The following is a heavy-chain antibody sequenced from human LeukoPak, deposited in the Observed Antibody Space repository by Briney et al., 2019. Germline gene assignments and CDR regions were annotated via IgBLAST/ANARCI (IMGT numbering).Heavy chain of an antibody. D-gene: IGHD3-9*01. CDR3: AKAPGLRYFDWLSMGGYYFDY. Sequence: PGGSLRLSCAASGFTFSSYAMSWVRQAPGKGPEWVSAISGSGGSTYYADSVKGRFTISRDNSKNTLYLQMNSLRAEDTAVYYCAKAPGLRYFDWLSMGGYYFDYWGQGTLVTVSS. CDR1: GFTFSSYA. V-gene: IGHV3-23*01. J-gene: IGHJ4*02. CDR2: ISGSGGST.